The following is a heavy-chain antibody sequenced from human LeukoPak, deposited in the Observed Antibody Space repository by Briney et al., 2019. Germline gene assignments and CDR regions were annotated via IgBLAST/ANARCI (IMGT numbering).Heavy chain of an antibody. Sequence: SVKVSCKASGGSFSSFAISWVRQAPGQGLEWMGRITPSLGTTNYAQNFQGRVSITADKSPSTAYMELTSLRSDDTALYYCASFNAQDYWGQGTLVTVSS. CDR1: GGSFSSFA. J-gene: IGHJ4*02. CDR2: ITPSLGTT. CDR3: ASFNAQDY. V-gene: IGHV1-69*04. D-gene: IGHD2/OR15-2a*01.